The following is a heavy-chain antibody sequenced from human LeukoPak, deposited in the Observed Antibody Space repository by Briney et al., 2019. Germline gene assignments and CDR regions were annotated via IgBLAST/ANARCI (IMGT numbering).Heavy chain of an antibody. V-gene: IGHV4-34*01. CDR1: GGSFSGYY. J-gene: IGHJ4*02. CDR2: INHSGST. Sequence: SETLSLTCAVYGGSFSGYYWSWIRQPPGKGLEWIGEINHSGSTNYNPSLKSRVTISVDTSKNQFSLKLSSVTAADTAVYYCARRRVVTALTLYFDYWGQGTLVTVSS. CDR3: ARRRVVTALTLYFDY. D-gene: IGHD2-21*02.